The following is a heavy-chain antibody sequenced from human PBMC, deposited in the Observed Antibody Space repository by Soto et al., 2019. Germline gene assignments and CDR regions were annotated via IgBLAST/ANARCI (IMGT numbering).Heavy chain of an antibody. CDR2: ISGSGGST. Sequence: PGGSLRLSCAASGFTFSSYAVSWVRQAPGKGLEWVSAISGSGGSTYYADSVKGRFTISRDNSKNTLYLQMNSLRAEDTAVYYCAKDFRGVIALVYYYGMDVWGQGTTVTVSS. D-gene: IGHD3-10*01. V-gene: IGHV3-23*01. CDR3: AKDFRGVIALVYYYGMDV. J-gene: IGHJ6*02. CDR1: GFTFSSYA.